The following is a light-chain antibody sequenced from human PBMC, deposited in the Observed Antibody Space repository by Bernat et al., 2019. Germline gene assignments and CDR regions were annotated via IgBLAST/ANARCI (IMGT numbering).Light chain of an antibody. V-gene: IGLV1-44*01. Sequence: QSVLTQPPSASGTPGQSITISCSGTTSNIGINAVHRYQHLPGAAPKLLIYLNKERPSGVPVRFSGVKSGTSASLAISGLHSGDDGVYYCAAWDDGLNAWLFGGGTKLTVL. CDR3: AAWDDGLNAWL. CDR1: TSNIGINA. J-gene: IGLJ3*02. CDR2: LNK.